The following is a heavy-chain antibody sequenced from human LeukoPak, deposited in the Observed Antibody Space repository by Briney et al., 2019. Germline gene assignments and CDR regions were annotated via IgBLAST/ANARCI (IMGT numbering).Heavy chain of an antibody. V-gene: IGHV4-59*08. CDR2: IYYSGST. Sequence: SETLSLTCTVSGGSISSYYWSWIRQPPGKGLEWIGYIYYSGSTNYNPSLKSRVTISVDTSKNQFSLKLSSVTAADTAVYYCARVPPQPLGDDYWGQGTLVTVSS. J-gene: IGHJ4*02. D-gene: IGHD3-16*01. CDR3: ARVPPQPLGDDY. CDR1: GGSISSYY.